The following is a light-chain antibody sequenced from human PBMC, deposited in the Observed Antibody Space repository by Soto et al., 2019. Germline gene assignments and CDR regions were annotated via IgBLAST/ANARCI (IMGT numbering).Light chain of an antibody. CDR2: GAS. V-gene: IGKV3-20*01. CDR1: QRVSSNY. Sequence: ELVLTQSPGTLSLSQGERATLSCRASQRVSSNYLAWYQQKPGQAPRLLIYGASSWATGIPDRFSGRGSGTDLTLTISRLEPEDFAVYYCEQYGSSPRTFGQGTKVEI. J-gene: IGKJ1*01. CDR3: EQYGSSPRT.